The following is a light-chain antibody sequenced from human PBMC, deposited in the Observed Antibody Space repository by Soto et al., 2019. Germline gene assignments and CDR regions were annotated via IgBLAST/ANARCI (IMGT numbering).Light chain of an antibody. CDR3: QQFHDWPMT. Sequence: EIVMTQSPATLSVSPGERATLSCRASQSVSINLAWYQQEPGQPPSRRISGASTRATGIPARFSGSGSWTDDSLPISSLQSAEYSVDYCQQFHDWPMTFGPGTKVDIK. CDR1: QSVSIN. J-gene: IGKJ3*01. CDR2: GAS. V-gene: IGKV3-15*01.